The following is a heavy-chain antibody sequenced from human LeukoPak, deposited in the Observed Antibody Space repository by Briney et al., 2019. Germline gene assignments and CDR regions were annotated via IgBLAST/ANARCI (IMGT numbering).Heavy chain of an antibody. J-gene: IGHJ4*02. CDR2: INSDGSST. Sequence: GALRLSCAASGFTFSSYWMHWVRQAPGKGLVWVSRINSDGSSTSYADSVKGRFTISRDNAKNTLYLQMNSLRAEDTAVYYCAKAAWIQLWLLDYWGQGTLVTVSS. CDR1: GFTFSSYW. V-gene: IGHV3-74*01. D-gene: IGHD5-18*01. CDR3: AKAAWIQLWLLDY.